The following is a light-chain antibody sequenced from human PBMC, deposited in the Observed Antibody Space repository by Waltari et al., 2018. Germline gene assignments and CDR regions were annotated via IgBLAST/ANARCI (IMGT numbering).Light chain of an antibody. CDR1: QSVSSNY. V-gene: IGKV3-20*01. Sequence: EIVLTQSPGTLSLSPGERATLSCRASQSVSSNYLAWYQQKLGQAPRLLIYGASSRATGIPDRFSGSGSGADFTLTINRLEPEGFAVYYCQQYESSPETFGQGTKVEIK. CDR3: QQYESSPET. CDR2: GAS. J-gene: IGKJ1*01.